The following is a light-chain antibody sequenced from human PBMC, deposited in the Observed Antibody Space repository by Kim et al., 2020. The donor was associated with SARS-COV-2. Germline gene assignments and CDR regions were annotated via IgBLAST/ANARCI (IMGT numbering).Light chain of an antibody. CDR1: QSISSW. CDR3: QQYTSYPYT. Sequence: DIQMTQSPSTLSASVGDRVTITCRASQSISSWLAWYQQKPGKAPKLLIYKASSLESGVPSRFSGSGSGTEFTLTISSLQPDDFATYYCQQYTSYPYTFGQVTKLEIK. CDR2: KAS. V-gene: IGKV1-5*03. J-gene: IGKJ2*01.